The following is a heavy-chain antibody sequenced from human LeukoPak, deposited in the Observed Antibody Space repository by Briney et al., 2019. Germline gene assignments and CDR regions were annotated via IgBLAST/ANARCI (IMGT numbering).Heavy chain of an antibody. J-gene: IGHJ3*01. Sequence: PGGSLRLSCAASGFTLSSYAMSWVRQAPGKGLEWVAATSSSDSGKYHADSVRGRFTISRDNSKNTVYLQMNSLRAEDAAVYYCARDILSFSGSHNAFDVWGQGTMVTVS. D-gene: IGHD1-26*01. V-gene: IGHV3-23*01. CDR3: ARDILSFSGSHNAFDV. CDR2: TSSSDSGK. CDR1: GFTLSSYA.